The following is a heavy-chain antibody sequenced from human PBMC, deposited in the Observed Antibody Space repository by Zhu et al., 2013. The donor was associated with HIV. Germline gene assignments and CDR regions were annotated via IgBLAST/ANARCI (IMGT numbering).Heavy chain of an antibody. CDR1: GGTFSSYA. D-gene: IGHD6-13*01. Sequence: QVQLVQSGAEVKKPGSSVKVSCKASGGTFSSYAISWVRQAPGQGLEWMGGIIPIFGTANYAQKFQGRVTITADESTSTAYMELSSLRSEDTAVYYCARGLHGAGQQANTWFDPWGQGTLVTVSS. J-gene: IGHJ5*02. CDR2: IIPIFGTA. CDR3: ARGLHGAGQQANTWFDP. V-gene: IGHV1-69*01.